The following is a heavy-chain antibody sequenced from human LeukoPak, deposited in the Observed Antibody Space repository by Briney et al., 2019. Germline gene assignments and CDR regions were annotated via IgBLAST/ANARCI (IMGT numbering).Heavy chain of an antibody. CDR3: ATTRSRDGYTTDY. J-gene: IGHJ4*02. D-gene: IGHD5-18*01. CDR1: AGSISGSSFY. V-gene: IGHV4-39*01. CDR2: IYYGGNS. Sequence: SETLSLTCTASAGSISGSSFYWGWIRQPPGKGLEWIGSIYYGGNSYYNPSLKSRVAISADTSKNQFSLEVTSVTAADTAVYFCATTRSRDGYTTDYWGQGTLVTVSS.